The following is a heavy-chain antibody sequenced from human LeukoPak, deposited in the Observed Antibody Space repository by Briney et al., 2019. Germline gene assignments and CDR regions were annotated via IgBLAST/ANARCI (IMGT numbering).Heavy chain of an antibody. Sequence: SSETLSLTCSVSGGSISSTSYYWAWIRQFPGQGLEWIGTIYYSGSTYYNPSLKSRLTISVDTSKNHFSLKLSSVTAADTAVYYCARYREQQLARQRDEYYFDYWGQGTLVTVSS. V-gene: IGHV4-39*02. CDR2: IYYSGST. CDR3: ARYREQQLARQRDEYYFDY. D-gene: IGHD6-13*01. J-gene: IGHJ4*02. CDR1: GGSISSTSYY.